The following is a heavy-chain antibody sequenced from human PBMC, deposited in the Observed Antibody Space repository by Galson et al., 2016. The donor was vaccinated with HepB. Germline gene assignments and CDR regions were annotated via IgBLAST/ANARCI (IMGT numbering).Heavy chain of an antibody. J-gene: IGHJ4*02. D-gene: IGHD6-19*01. V-gene: IGHV6-1*01. CDR2: TFYRSKWYI. CDR3: ARGSSAVDATEVGLDY. CDR1: GDSVSSDSAA. Sequence: CAISGDSVSSDSAAWNWIRQSPSRGLEWLGRTFYRSKWYIEYATSVRSRLSISPDTSKNQSSLQLDSVTPEDTAVYYCARGSSAVDATEVGLDYWGQGTLVIVSS.